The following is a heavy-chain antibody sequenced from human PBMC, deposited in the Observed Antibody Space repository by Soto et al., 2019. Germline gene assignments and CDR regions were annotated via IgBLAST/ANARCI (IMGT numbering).Heavy chain of an antibody. CDR3: ARTNYDFWSGYENWFDP. Sequence: QVQLQESGPGLVKPSETLSLTCTVSGGSISSYYWSWIRQPPGKGLEWSGYIYYSGSTNYNPSLKSRVTISVDTSKNQFSLKLSSVTAADTAVYYCARTNYDFWSGYENWFDPWGQGTLVTVSS. V-gene: IGHV4-59*01. D-gene: IGHD3-3*01. J-gene: IGHJ5*02. CDR1: GGSISSYY. CDR2: IYYSGST.